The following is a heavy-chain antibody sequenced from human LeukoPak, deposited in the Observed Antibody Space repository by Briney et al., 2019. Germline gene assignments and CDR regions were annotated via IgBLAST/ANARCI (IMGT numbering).Heavy chain of an antibody. V-gene: IGHV1-2*04. D-gene: IGHD1-26*01. J-gene: IGHJ4*02. CDR1: GYTFTGYY. CDR3: ARVDGSYYFVDY. CDR2: INPNSGGT. Sequence: ASVKVSCKASGYTFTGYYLHWVRQAPGQGLEWMGWINPNSGGTNYAQKFQDWVTMTRDTSISTAYMEVSRLKSDDTAVYYCARVDGSYYFVDYWGQGTLVTVSS.